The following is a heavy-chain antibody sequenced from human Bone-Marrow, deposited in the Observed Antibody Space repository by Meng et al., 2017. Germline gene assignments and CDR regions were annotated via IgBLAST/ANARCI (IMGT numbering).Heavy chain of an antibody. D-gene: IGHD6-25*01. V-gene: IGHV4-34*01. Sequence: GSLRLSCAASGFTFSSYAMSWVRQAPGKGLEWIGEINHSGSTNYNPSLKSRVTISVDTSKNQFSLKLSSVTAADTAVYYCARGGRLWGQGTLVTVSS. CDR2: INHSGST. J-gene: IGHJ4*02. CDR1: GFTFSSYA. CDR3: ARGGRL.